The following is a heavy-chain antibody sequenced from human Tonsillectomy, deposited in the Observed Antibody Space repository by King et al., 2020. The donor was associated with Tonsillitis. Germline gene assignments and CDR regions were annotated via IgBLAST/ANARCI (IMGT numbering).Heavy chain of an antibody. Sequence: VQLVESGGGLVKPGGSLRISCAVSGFTFSIYDLNWVRLAPGKGLEWVSSLSGGSTYIYYADSVKGRFTISRDNAKNSLYLQMNSLRVEETGVYYCARGSSSGLNTYYVDYWGQGALVTVSS. D-gene: IGHD1-26*01. CDR2: LSGGSTYI. CDR1: GFTFSIYD. CDR3: ARGSSSGLNTYYVDY. J-gene: IGHJ4*02. V-gene: IGHV3-21*01.